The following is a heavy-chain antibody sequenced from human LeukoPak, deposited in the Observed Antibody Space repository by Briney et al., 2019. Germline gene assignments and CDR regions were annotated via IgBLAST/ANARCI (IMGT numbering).Heavy chain of an antibody. Sequence: SETLSLTCAVYGGSFSGYYWSWIRQPPGKGLEWIGEINHSGSTNYNPSLKSRVTISVDTSKNQFSLKLSSVTAADTAVYYCARETDCTNGVCHAAFDIWGQGTMVTVSS. J-gene: IGHJ3*02. V-gene: IGHV4-34*01. CDR2: INHSGST. CDR3: ARETDCTNGVCHAAFDI. CDR1: GGSFSGYY. D-gene: IGHD2-8*01.